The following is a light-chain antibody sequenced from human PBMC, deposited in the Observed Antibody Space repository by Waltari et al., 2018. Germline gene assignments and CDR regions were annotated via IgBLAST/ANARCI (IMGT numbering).Light chain of an antibody. CDR3: CSYKRGATWV. V-gene: IGLV2-18*02. CDR2: DVG. J-gene: IGLJ3*02. Sequence: PATAPKLIISDVGKLPSGFSTRFSASRSDNTASLTISGLQAEDEGDYYCCSYKRGATWVFGGGTALTVL.